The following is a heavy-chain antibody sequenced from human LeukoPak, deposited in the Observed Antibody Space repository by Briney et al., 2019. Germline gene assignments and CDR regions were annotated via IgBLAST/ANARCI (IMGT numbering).Heavy chain of an antibody. J-gene: IGHJ5*02. V-gene: IGHV1-18*01. CDR2: ISGNNDNP. Sequence: ASVKVSCKTSGYTFSNFGINWVRQAPTKALEWMGCISGNNDNPNYGQKFQGRFTVTTDSSTSTAYMELRNLTFDDTAVYYCARVKGGVVRGVTANRVNWFDPWGQGTLVTVSS. D-gene: IGHD3-10*01. CDR3: ARVKGGVVRGVTANRVNWFDP. CDR1: GYTFSNFG.